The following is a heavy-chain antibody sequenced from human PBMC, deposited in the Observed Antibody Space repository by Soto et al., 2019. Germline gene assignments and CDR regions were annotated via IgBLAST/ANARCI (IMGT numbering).Heavy chain of an antibody. CDR3: ARNPRSDIFGVRNIVKNWFVP. V-gene: IGHV3-23*01. J-gene: IGHJ5*02. Sequence: PGGSLRLSCAASGFNFANFGMSWVRQAPGKGLQWVASITHNNGATYYADSVKGRFSVSRDNSRNVMYLQMKGLGVDDTAVYFCARNPRSDIFGVRNIVKNWFVPFGHGSLVTVSS. CDR2: ITHNNGAT. D-gene: IGHD3-3*02. CDR1: GFNFANFG.